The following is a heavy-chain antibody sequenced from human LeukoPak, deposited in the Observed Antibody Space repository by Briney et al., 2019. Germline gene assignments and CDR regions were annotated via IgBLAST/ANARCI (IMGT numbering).Heavy chain of an antibody. Sequence: SVKVSCKASGGTFSSYAISWVRQAPGQGLEWMGGIIPILGTANYAQKFQGRVTITTDESTSTAYMELSSLRSEDTAVYYCARGRDCSSTSCYGGDAFDIWGQGTMVTVSS. V-gene: IGHV1-69*05. CDR2: IIPILGTA. D-gene: IGHD2-2*01. CDR1: GGTFSSYA. CDR3: ARGRDCSSTSCYGGDAFDI. J-gene: IGHJ3*02.